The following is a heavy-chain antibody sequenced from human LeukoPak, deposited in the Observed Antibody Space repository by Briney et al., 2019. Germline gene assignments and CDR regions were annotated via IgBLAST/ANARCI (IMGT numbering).Heavy chain of an antibody. V-gene: IGHV3-66*01. J-gene: IGHJ4*02. D-gene: IGHD1-26*01. CDR3: AREVGTSGSYGFLKMLDY. CDR1: GFTFSSYA. Sequence: AGGSLRLSCAASGFTFSSYAMSWVRQAPGKGLEWVSVIYSGGSTYYADSVKGRFTISRDNSKNTLYLQMNSLRAEDTAVYYCAREVGTSGSYGFLKMLDYWGQGTLVTVSS. CDR2: IYSGGST.